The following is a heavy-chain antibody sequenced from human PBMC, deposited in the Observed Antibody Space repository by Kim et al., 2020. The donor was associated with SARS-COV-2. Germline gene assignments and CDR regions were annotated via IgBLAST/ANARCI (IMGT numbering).Heavy chain of an antibody. CDR3: AKNNHYYHSNRFYYYAM. Sequence: GGSLRLSCAASGFTFSSYGMHWVRQAPGKGLVWVTVISYDGSNKYYADSVKGRFTISRDNSKNTLYLQMNSLRAEDTAVYYCAKNNHYYHSNRFYYYAM. V-gene: IGHV3-30*18. D-gene: IGHD3-22*01. J-gene: IGHJ6*01. CDR1: GFTFSSYG. CDR2: ISYDGSNK.